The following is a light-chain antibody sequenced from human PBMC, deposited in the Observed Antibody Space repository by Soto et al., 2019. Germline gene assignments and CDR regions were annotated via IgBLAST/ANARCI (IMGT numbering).Light chain of an antibody. CDR2: DVS. V-gene: IGLV2-14*01. CDR3: SSYTSSSTVYV. J-gene: IGLJ1*01. CDR1: SSDVGGYNY. Sequence: QSVLTQPASVSGSPGQSITIPCTGTSSDVGGYNYVSWYQQHPGKAPKLMIYDVSNRPSGVSNRFSGSKSGNTASLTISGLQAEDEADYYCSSYTSSSTVYVFGTGTKVTVL.